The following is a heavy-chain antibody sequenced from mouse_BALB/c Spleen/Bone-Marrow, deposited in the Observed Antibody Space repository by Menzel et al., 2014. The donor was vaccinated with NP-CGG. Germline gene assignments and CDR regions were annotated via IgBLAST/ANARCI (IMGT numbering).Heavy chain of an antibody. CDR2: INPSSGYT. V-gene: IGHV1-4*01. D-gene: IGHD2-2*01. CDR1: GYAFTTYT. J-gene: IGHJ4*01. CDR3: AKRDIYYGYDGNAMDY. Sequence: VQLQQSGAELARPGASVKMSCKASGYAFTTYTMHWVKQRPGQGLEWIGYINPSSGYTNYNQKFKDKATLTADRSSSTAYMQLCSLTSEDSAVYFCAKRDIYYGYDGNAMDYWGQGTSVTVSS.